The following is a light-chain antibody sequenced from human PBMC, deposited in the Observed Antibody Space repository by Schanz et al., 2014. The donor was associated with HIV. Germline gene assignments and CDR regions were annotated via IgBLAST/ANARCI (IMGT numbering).Light chain of an antibody. Sequence: QSALTQPASGSGSPGQSITISCTGTSSNVGGYDYVSWYQQHPGKAPKLIIYDVSNRPSGISYRFSGSKSGNTASLTISGLQAEDEGDYYCSSYTSTNTLVVLGGGTKLTVL. CDR3: SSYTSTNTLVV. CDR2: DVS. CDR1: SSNVGGYDY. V-gene: IGLV2-14*03. J-gene: IGLJ2*01.